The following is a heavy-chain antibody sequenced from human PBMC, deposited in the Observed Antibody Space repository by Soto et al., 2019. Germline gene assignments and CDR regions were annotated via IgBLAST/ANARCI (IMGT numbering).Heavy chain of an antibody. CDR1: GFTFSNAW. Sequence: EVQLVESGGGLVKPGGSVRLSCAASGFTFSNAWMSWVRQAPGKGLEWVGRIKSKSAGGTTEYDAPVKNRFTISRDDSKNTLYLQLNSLKIEDTAVYYFARGHRSCGKIFESWGHGTLVTVSS. D-gene: IGHD2-15*01. V-gene: IGHV3-15*01. CDR2: IKSKSAGGTT. J-gene: IGHJ4*01. CDR3: ARGHRSCGKIFES.